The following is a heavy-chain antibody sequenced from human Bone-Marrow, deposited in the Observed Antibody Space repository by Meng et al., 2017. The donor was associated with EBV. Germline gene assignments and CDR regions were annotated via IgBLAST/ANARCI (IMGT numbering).Heavy chain of an antibody. CDR2: ISDNGGNT. Sequence: EVQLLESGGGLVQAGGSLRLSCADSGFTFSSNAMNWVRQAPGKGLEWVSVISDNGGNTYYADSVKGRFTISRDNSKNTLYLQMNSLRAEDTAVYYCAKELYGDYVVDYWGQGTLVTVSS. CDR3: AKELYGDYVVDY. CDR1: GFTFSSNA. V-gene: IGHV3-23*01. J-gene: IGHJ4*02. D-gene: IGHD4-17*01.